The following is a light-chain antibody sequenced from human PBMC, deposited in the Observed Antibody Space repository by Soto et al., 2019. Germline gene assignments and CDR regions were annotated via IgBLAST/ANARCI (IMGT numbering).Light chain of an antibody. Sequence: NFMLTQPHSVSESPGKTVTISCTRSSRSIASNYVQWYQQRPGSAPTTVIYEDNQRPSGVPDRFSGSIDSSSNSASLTISGLKTEDEADYYCQSYDTNNHWVFGGGTKLTVL. CDR1: SRSIASNY. V-gene: IGLV6-57*04. J-gene: IGLJ3*02. CDR2: EDN. CDR3: QSYDTNNHWV.